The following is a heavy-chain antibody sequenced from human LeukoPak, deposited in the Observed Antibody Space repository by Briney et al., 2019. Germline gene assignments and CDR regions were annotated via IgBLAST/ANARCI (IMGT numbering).Heavy chain of an antibody. D-gene: IGHD4-23*01. Sequence: GGSLRLSCAASGFTFDDYAMHWVRQAPGKGLEWVSGISWNSGSIGYADSVKGRFTISRDNAKNSLYLQMNSLRAEDTALYYCAKDHYGGNHYYYGMDVWGQGTTVIVSS. CDR3: AKDHYGGNHYYYGMDV. CDR1: GFTFDDYA. J-gene: IGHJ6*02. CDR2: ISWNSGSI. V-gene: IGHV3-9*01.